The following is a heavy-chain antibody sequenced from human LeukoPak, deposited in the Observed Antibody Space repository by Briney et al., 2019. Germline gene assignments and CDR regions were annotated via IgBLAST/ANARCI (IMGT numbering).Heavy chain of an antibody. Sequence: PGGSLRLSCAASGFTFSSYAMSWVRQAPGKGLEWVSAISGSGGSTYYADSVKGRFTISRDNPKNTLYLQMNSLRAEDTAVYYCAKAERYGSGSYLRSSNWFDPWGQGTLVTVSS. D-gene: IGHD3-10*01. CDR1: GFTFSSYA. J-gene: IGHJ5*02. CDR2: ISGSGGST. V-gene: IGHV3-23*01. CDR3: AKAERYGSGSYLRSSNWFDP.